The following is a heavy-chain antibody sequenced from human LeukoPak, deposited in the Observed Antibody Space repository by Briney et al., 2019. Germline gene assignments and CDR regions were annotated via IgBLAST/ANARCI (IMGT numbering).Heavy chain of an antibody. CDR1: GFTFSSYA. CDR2: ISGSGSTT. J-gene: IGHJ4*02. Sequence: GRSLRLSCAASGFTFSSYAMTWVRQAPGKGLEWVSGISGSGSTTNYADSVKGRFTISRDNSKNTLYLQMNSLRAEDTAVYYCAKAYSSGWYYFDYWGQGTLVTVSS. CDR3: AKAYSSGWYYFDY. D-gene: IGHD6-19*01. V-gene: IGHV3-23*01.